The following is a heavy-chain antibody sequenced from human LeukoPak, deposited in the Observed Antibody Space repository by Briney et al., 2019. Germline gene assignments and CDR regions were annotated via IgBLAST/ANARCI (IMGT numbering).Heavy chain of an antibody. CDR3: ARADRDGYDY. D-gene: IGHD5-24*01. J-gene: IGHJ4*02. CDR1: GGSISSYY. CDR2: IYYSGST. V-gene: IGHV4-59*12. Sequence: PSETLSLTCTVSGGSISSYYWGWIRQPPGKGLEWIGYIYYSGSTNYNPSLKSRVTISVDSSKNQFSLKLSSVTAADTAVYYCARADRDGYDYWGQGTLVTVSS.